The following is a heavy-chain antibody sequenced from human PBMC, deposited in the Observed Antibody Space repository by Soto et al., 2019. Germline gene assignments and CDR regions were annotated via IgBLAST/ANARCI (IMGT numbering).Heavy chain of an antibody. J-gene: IGHJ4*02. CDR1: GFAFSTYA. CDR3: AKHETSTWYICEY. D-gene: IGHD6-13*01. CDR2: ISGSGGSS. Sequence: PGGSLRLSCTAAGFAFSTYAMTWVRQAPGKGLEWVSVISGSGGSSYYAASVKGRFTISRDNSKNTLYLQMNSLRAEDTAVYYCAKHETSTWYICEYWGQGTLVTVSS. V-gene: IGHV3-23*01.